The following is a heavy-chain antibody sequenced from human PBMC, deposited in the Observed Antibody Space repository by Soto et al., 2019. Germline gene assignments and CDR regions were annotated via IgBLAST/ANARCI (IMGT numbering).Heavy chain of an antibody. CDR2: IYSGGST. V-gene: IGHV3-66*01. Sequence: GGSLRLSCAASGFTVSSNYMSWVRQAPGKGLEWVSVIYSGGSTYYADSVKGRFTISRDNSKNTLYLQMSSLRAEDTAVYYCARAHYCSSTSCYDPRGSWLDPWGQGTLVTVSS. CDR3: ARAHYCSSTSCYDPRGSWLDP. J-gene: IGHJ5*02. CDR1: GFTVSSNY. D-gene: IGHD2-2*01.